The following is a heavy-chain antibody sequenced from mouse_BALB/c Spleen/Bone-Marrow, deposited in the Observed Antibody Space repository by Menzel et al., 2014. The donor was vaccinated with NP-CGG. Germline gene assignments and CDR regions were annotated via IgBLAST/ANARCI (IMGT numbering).Heavy chain of an antibody. J-gene: IGHJ2*01. D-gene: IGHD4-1*01. CDR3: ARRGTGVDY. CDR1: GYTSTNYW. Sequence: QVQLQQPGAELVRPGTSVKISCKASGYTSTNYWLGWVKQRPGHGLEWIGDIYPGGGYTNYNEKFKGKATLTADTSSSTAYMQLSSLTSEGSAVYFCARRGTGVDYWGQGTTLTVSS. CDR2: IYPGGGYT. V-gene: IGHV1-63*02.